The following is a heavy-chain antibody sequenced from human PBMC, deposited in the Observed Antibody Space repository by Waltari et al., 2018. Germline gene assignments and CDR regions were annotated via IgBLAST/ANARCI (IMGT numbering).Heavy chain of an antibody. V-gene: IGHV3-23*01. CDR1: GFTFSSYA. CDR2: ISGSGGSK. CDR3: AKGGGPFGGVTPDLVFDY. J-gene: IGHJ4*02. D-gene: IGHD3-16*01. Sequence: EVQLLESGGGLVQPGGSLRLSCAASGFTFSSYAMSWVRQAPGKGLEWVSAISGSGGSKYYEDAVEGRFTISRDNSKNTLYWQMNSLRAEDKAVYYCAKGGGPFGGVTPDLVFDYWGQGTLVTVSS.